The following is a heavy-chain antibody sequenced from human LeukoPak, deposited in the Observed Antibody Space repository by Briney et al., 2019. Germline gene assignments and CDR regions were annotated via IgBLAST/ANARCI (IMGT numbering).Heavy chain of an antibody. D-gene: IGHD3-10*01. CDR2: IYYSGST. CDR3: ARFNGGGSGSYFGY. V-gene: IGHV4-31*03. CDR1: GGSISSGGYY. J-gene: IGHJ4*02. Sequence: SQTLSLTCTVSGGSISSGGYYWSWIRQHPGKGLEWIGYIYYSGSTYYDPSLKSRVTISVDTSKNQFSLKLSSVTAADTAVYYCARFNGGGSGSYFGYWGQGTLVTVSS.